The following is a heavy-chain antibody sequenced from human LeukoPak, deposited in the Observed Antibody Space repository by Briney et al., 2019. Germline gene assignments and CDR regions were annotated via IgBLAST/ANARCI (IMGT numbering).Heavy chain of an antibody. J-gene: IGHJ4*02. CDR2: IRYDGSNK. Sequence: GGSLRLSCAASGFIFSKYVLHWVRQAPGKGLEWVAFIRYDGSNKYYADSVKGRFTISRDNSKNTLYLQMNSLRTEDTAVYYCAKDIDYGDYFYYFDYWGQGTLVTVSS. D-gene: IGHD4-17*01. CDR3: AKDIDYGDYFYYFDY. V-gene: IGHV3-30*02. CDR1: GFIFSKYV.